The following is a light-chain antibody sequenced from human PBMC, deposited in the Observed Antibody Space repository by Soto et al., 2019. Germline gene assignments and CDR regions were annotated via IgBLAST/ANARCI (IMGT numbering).Light chain of an antibody. Sequence: QSVLTQPPSVSAAPGQKVTIPCSGSSSNIEKDYVSWYQHLPGTAPKLLIYENNKRPSGIPDRFSGSKSGTSATLDITGLQTGDEADYYCGTWDSSLSAGVFGGGTQLTVL. CDR1: SSNIEKDY. V-gene: IGLV1-51*02. J-gene: IGLJ2*01. CDR3: GTWDSSLSAGV. CDR2: ENN.